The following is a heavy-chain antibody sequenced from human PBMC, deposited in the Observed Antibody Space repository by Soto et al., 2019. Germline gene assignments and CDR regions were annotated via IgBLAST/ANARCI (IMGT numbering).Heavy chain of an antibody. J-gene: IGHJ4*02. CDR1: GGTFSSYT. CDR2: IIPILGIA. CDR3: ATFGNCSGGSCFALYY. V-gene: IGHV1-69*02. Sequence: SVKVSCKASGGTFSSYTISWVRQAPGQGLEWMGRIIPILGIANYAQKFQGRVTITADKSTSTAYMELSSLRSEDTAVYYCATFGNCSGGSCFALYYWGQGTLVTVSS. D-gene: IGHD2-15*01.